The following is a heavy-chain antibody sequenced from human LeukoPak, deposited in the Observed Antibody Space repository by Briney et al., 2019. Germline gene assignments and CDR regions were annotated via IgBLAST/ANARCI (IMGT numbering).Heavy chain of an antibody. J-gene: IGHJ6*03. CDR1: GVSISDTSHY. D-gene: IGHD3-10*01. V-gene: IGHV4-39*01. CDR3: VSHSATSYYYMDV. CDR2: VYSSGSP. Sequence: SETLSLTCIVSGVSISDTSHYWGWIRQSPGKGLEWIGSVYSSGSPYYNPSLKSPVTISVDASKNQFSLKLSSVTAADTAVYYCVSHSATSYYYMDVWGKGSTVTISS.